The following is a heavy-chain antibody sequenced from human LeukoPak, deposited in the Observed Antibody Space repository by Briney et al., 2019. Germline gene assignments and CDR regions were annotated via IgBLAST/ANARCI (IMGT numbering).Heavy chain of an antibody. Sequence: GGSLRLSCAASVFTFNIYAMNWVRQAPGKGLEWVSYISSSGSTIYYADSVKGRFTISRDNAKNSLYLQMNSLRAEGTAVYYCAQIYTYGSSQFDYWGQGTLVTVSS. CDR3: AQIYTYGSSQFDY. V-gene: IGHV3-48*03. CDR1: VFTFNIYA. CDR2: ISSSGSTI. J-gene: IGHJ4*02. D-gene: IGHD5-18*01.